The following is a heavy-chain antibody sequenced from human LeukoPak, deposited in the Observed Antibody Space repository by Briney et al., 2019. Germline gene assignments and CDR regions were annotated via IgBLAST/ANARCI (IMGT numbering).Heavy chain of an antibody. CDR1: GFTFSSYE. J-gene: IGHJ6*03. D-gene: IGHD6-13*01. CDR3: ARSGYSSSWFPGYYYYYYMDV. Sequence: GGSLRLSCAASGFTFSSYEMHWVRQAPGKGLEWVSYISSSGSTIYYADSVKGRFTISRDNAKNSLYLQMNSLRAEDTAVYYCARSGYSSSWFPGYYYYYYMDVWGKGTTVTVSS. V-gene: IGHV3-48*03. CDR2: ISSSGSTI.